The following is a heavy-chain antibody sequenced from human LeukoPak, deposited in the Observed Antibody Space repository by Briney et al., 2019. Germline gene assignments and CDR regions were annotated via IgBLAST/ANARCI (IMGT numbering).Heavy chain of an antibody. Sequence: SVKVSCKASGYTFTSYGISWVRQAPGQGLEWMGGIIPIFGTANYAQKFQGRVTITADESTSTAYMELSSLRSEDTAVYYCARPYYYDSSGYYYPFDYWGQGTLVTVSS. D-gene: IGHD3-22*01. CDR2: IIPIFGTA. V-gene: IGHV1-69*13. CDR1: GYTFTSYG. CDR3: ARPYYYDSSGYYYPFDY. J-gene: IGHJ4*02.